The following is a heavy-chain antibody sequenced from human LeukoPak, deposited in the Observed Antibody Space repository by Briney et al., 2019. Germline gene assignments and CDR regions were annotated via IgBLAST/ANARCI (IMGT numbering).Heavy chain of an antibody. D-gene: IGHD5-12*01. CDR3: ARHARKWRPVARITPHNWFDP. CDR2: INHSGST. Sequence: SETLSLTCTVSGYSISSGYYWGWIRQPPGKGLEWIGEINHSGSTNYNPSLKSRVTISVDTSKNQFSLKLSSVTAADTAVYYCARHARKWRPVARITPHNWFDPWGQGTLVTVSS. V-gene: IGHV4-38-2*02. CDR1: GYSISSGYY. J-gene: IGHJ5*02.